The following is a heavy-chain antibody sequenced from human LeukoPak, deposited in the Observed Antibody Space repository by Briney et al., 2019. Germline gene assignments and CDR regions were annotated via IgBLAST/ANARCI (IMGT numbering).Heavy chain of an antibody. CDR1: GGSFRGYY. CDR3: ASFPSIAAAGWFDY. CDR2: INHSGST. Sequence: PSETLSLTCAVYGGSFRGYYWSWIRQPPGKGLEWIGKINHSGSTNYNPSLKSRVTISVDTSKNQFSLKLSSVTAADTAVYYCASFPSIAAAGWFDYWGQGTLVTVSS. D-gene: IGHD6-13*01. J-gene: IGHJ4*02. V-gene: IGHV4-34*01.